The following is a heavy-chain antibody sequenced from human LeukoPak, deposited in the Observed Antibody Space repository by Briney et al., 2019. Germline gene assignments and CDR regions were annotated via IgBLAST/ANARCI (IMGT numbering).Heavy chain of an antibody. CDR1: GGSISSSNW. CDR3: ASGFYNSSGFYAAFDI. CDR2: IYLSGRT. V-gene: IGHV4-4*02. Sequence: SETLSLTCAVSGGSISSSNWWNWVRQPPGKGLEWIGEIYLSGRTTYSPSLKSRATISADKSKNQFSLRLSSVTAADTAVYYCASGFYNSSGFYAAFDIWGLGTLVTVSS. J-gene: IGHJ3*02. D-gene: IGHD3-22*01.